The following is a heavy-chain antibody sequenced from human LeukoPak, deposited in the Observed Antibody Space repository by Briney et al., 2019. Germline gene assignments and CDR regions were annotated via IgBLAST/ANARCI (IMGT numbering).Heavy chain of an antibody. V-gene: IGHV3-15*01. CDR3: TRESGYKTSRQRGFDS. Sequence: GGSLRLSCAASGFDFSFTWMSWVRQAPGKGLELVGRIKSKTSGGTIDYAAPVRGRFTISRDDTENMVFLQMSSLKIEDTAVYYCTRESGYKTSRQRGFDSWGQGILVTVSS. CDR2: IKSKTSGGTI. CDR1: GFDFSFTW. D-gene: IGHD5-12*01. J-gene: IGHJ4*02.